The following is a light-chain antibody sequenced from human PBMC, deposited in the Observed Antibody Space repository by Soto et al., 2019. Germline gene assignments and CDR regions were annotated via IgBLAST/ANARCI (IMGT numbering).Light chain of an antibody. V-gene: IGKV1-39*01. CDR3: QQSYSTPYT. J-gene: IGKJ2*01. CDR2: AAF. Sequence: DIPMTQSPSSLSASIGDRVTITCRASQSITTYLNWYQQKPGKAPNLLIHAAFSLQSGVPSRFSGSGSGTDFAVTISRLQPEDFATYYCQQSYSTPYTFGQGTKLEI. CDR1: QSITTY.